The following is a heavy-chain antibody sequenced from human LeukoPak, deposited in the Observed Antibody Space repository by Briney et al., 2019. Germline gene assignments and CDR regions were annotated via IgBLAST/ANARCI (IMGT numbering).Heavy chain of an antibody. CDR1: GYTFTTYG. CDR2: VIGNNGNT. J-gene: IGHJ5*02. CDR3: ARGITMVRGVKKGWFDP. D-gene: IGHD3-10*01. V-gene: IGHV1-18*01. Sequence: ASVKLSFNSSGYTFTTYGISWVRQAPGQGLEWMGWVIGNNGNTNYAQKLQGRVTITRDTTASTAYMELSSLRSEDTAVYYCARGITMVRGVKKGWFDPWGQGTLVTVSS.